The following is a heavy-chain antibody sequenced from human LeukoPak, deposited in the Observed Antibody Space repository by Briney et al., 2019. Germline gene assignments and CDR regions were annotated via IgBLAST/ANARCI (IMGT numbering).Heavy chain of an antibody. CDR3: ARDGLKAGTTGGFDY. CDR1: GFTFSSYS. D-gene: IGHD1/OR15-1a*01. CDR2: ISSSSTI. V-gene: IGHV3-48*02. Sequence: GGSLRLSCAASGFTFSSYSMNWVRQAPGKGLEWVSYISSSSTIYYADSVKGRFTISRDNAKNSLYLQMNSLRDEDTAVYYCARDGLKAGTTGGFDYWGQGTLVTVSS. J-gene: IGHJ4*02.